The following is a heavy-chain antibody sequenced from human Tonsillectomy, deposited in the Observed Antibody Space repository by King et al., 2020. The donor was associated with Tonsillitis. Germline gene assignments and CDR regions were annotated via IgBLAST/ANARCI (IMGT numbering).Heavy chain of an antibody. J-gene: IGHJ2*01. CDR2: IYYSGST. V-gene: IGHV4-39*01. CDR1: GGSISSSSYY. CDR3: ARRITMVRGVIIPAVWYFDL. D-gene: IGHD3-10*01. Sequence: QLQESGPGLVKPSETLSLTCTVSGGSISSSSYYWGWLRQPPGKGLEWIGSIYYSGSTYYNPSLKSRVTISVDTSKNQFSLKLSSVTAADTAVYYCARRITMVRGVIIPAVWYFDLWGRGTLVTVSS.